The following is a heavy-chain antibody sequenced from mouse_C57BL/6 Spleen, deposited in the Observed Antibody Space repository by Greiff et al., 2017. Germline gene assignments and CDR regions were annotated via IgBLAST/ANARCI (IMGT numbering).Heavy chain of an antibody. CDR3: ARGRWVLHYWYFDV. V-gene: IGHV3-6*01. J-gene: IGHJ1*03. Sequence: ESGPGLVKPSQSLSLTCSVTGYSITSGYYWNWIRQFPGNKLEWMGYISYDGSNNYNPSLKNRISITRDTSKNQFFLKLNSVTTEDTATDYCARGRWVLHYWYFDVWGTGTTVTVSS. CDR2: ISYDGSN. CDR1: GYSITSGYY. D-gene: IGHD2-3*01.